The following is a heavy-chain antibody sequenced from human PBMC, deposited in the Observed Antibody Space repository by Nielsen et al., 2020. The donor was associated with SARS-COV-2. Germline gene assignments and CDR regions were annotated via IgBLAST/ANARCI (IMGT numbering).Heavy chain of an antibody. J-gene: IGHJ3*02. CDR1: GGSLTNYY. V-gene: IGHV4-59*01. CDR3: ARSGYYYGSGDDAFDI. D-gene: IGHD3-10*01. CDR2: IYYSGTT. Sequence: SETLSLTCTVSGGSLTNYYWTWIRQTPGKGLEWIGYIYYSGTTNYNPSLKSRVTISADTSKNQFSLKLSSVTAADTAVYFCARSGYYYGSGDDAFDIWGQGAMVTVSS.